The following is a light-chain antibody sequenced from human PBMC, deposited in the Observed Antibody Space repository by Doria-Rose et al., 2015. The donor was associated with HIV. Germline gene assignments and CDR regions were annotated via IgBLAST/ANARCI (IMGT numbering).Light chain of an antibody. CDR1: QSLLYTSKNY. CDR2: WAS. J-gene: IGKJ3*01. Sequence: DIRLTQSPESLGMSLGERATLNCKSNQSLLYTSKNYLAWYQQKPGQPPKLLIYWASTRQSGVPARFSGSGSGTDFTLTISSLKAEGVAVYYCQQYYDTPSFGPGTTVDIK. CDR3: QQYYDTPS. V-gene: IGKV4-1*01.